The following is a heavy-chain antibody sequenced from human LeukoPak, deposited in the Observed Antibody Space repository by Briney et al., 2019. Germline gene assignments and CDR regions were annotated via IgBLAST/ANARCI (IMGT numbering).Heavy chain of an antibody. Sequence: SETLSLTCTVSGGSISSYHWSWIRQPPGKGLQWTGHIYYTGSTNYNPSLKSRLTISLDTSKNQFSLKLSSVTAADTAVYYCTRSLGVVIHGGMDVWGQGTTVTVSS. CDR2: IYYTGST. CDR1: GGSISSYH. J-gene: IGHJ6*02. CDR3: TRSLGVVIHGGMDV. D-gene: IGHD3-3*01. V-gene: IGHV4-59*01.